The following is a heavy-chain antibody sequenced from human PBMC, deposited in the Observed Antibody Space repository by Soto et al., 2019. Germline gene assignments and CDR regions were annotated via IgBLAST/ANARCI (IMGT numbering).Heavy chain of an antibody. V-gene: IGHV3-30*18. CDR3: AKGGRQWLVTSDFNY. CDR1: GFTFSDYA. D-gene: IGHD6-19*01. J-gene: IGHJ4*02. CDR2: VSHDGRNT. Sequence: VQLVESGGGVVQPGRSLRLSCAASGFTFSDYAMHLVRQAPGKGLEWVAVVSHDGRNTHYADSVKGRFTISRDSSKNTGSLEMTILRAEDTAVYYCAKGGRQWLVTSDFNYWGQGALVTVS.